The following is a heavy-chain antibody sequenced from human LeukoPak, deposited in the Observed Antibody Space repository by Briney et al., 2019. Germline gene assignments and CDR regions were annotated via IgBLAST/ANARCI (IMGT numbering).Heavy chain of an antibody. CDR1: GGSISNYY. D-gene: IGHD4-23*01. J-gene: IGHJ5*02. CDR3: ARAVVIKGRSNWFDP. Sequence: PSETLSLTCTVSGGSISNYYWSWIRQPAGKGLEWIGRIYTSGSTNYNPSLKSRVTISVDKSKNQFSLKLSSVTAADTAVYYCARAVVIKGRSNWFDPWGEGTLVTVSS. V-gene: IGHV4-4*07. CDR2: IYTSGST.